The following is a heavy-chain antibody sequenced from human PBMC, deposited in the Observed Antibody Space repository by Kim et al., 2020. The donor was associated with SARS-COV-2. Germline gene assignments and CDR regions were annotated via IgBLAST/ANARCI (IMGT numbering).Heavy chain of an antibody. CDR3: ITLSPVRRTYWGTSGGIDY. CDR2: VKSKSDGGAI. J-gene: IGHJ4*02. D-gene: IGHD1-1*01. V-gene: IGHV3-15*05. CDR1: GFTFTNAW. Sequence: GGSLRLSCAASGFTFTNAWMSWVRQAPGKGLEWVGHVKSKSDGGAIDYGAPVKGRFTISRDDSTNTLYLQMNSLKTEDTAVYYCITLSPVRRTYWGTSGGIDYWGQGTLVTVSS.